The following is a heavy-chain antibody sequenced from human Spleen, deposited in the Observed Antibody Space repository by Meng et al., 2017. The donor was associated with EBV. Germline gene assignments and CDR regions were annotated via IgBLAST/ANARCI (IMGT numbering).Heavy chain of an antibody. Sequence: HVNLKQLRAGVLKTSEPLSLPCLVYGWSFNGYYWSWVRQSPAKGLEWIGEVNHGASTNYNPSLKSRVTISLDKSKNQFSLKLTSLTAADTAVYYCATAGTGVTGDRWHFDHWGRGTLVTVSS. CDR3: ATAGTGVTGDRWHFDH. CDR1: GWSFNGYY. J-gene: IGHJ2*01. CDR2: VNHGAST. V-gene: IGHV4-34*02. D-gene: IGHD7-27*01.